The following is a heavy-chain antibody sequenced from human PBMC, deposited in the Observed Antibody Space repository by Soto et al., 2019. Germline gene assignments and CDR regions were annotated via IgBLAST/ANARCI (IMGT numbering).Heavy chain of an antibody. Sequence: PGGSLRLSCAASGFTFSSYAMHWVRQAPGKGLEWVAVISYDGSNKYYADSVKGRFTISRDNSKNTLYLQMNSLRAEDTAVYYCARRSFDYWGQGTLVTVSS. CDR2: ISYDGSNK. J-gene: IGHJ4*02. CDR3: ARRSFDY. CDR1: GFTFSSYA. V-gene: IGHV3-30-3*01.